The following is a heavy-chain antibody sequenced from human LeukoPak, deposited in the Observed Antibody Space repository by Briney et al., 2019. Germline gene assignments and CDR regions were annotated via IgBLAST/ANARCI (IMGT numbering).Heavy chain of an antibody. CDR3: AKGRTYHDLFTVYGY. Sequence: GGSLRLSCAASGLTFSSYAMSWVRQPPGKGLEWVSGISGGGVSTYYADSVKGRLIISRDNSKNTLYLQMNTLRAEDTATYYCAKGRTYHDLFTVYGYWGQGTLVTVSS. J-gene: IGHJ4*02. V-gene: IGHV3-23*01. CDR2: ISGGGVST. D-gene: IGHD3-9*01. CDR1: GLTFSSYA.